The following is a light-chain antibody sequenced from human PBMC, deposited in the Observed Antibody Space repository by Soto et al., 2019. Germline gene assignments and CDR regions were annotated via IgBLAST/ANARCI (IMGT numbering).Light chain of an antibody. Sequence: EMVMTQSPSTLSVSPGERATLSCWASQSISSNLAWYQQKPGQAPRLIIYGASIRATGIPARFSGSGSGTEFTLTILGLQSEDFAVYYCQHYNNLFTFGGGTKVETK. CDR1: QSISSN. J-gene: IGKJ4*01. CDR2: GAS. V-gene: IGKV3-15*01. CDR3: QHYNNLFT.